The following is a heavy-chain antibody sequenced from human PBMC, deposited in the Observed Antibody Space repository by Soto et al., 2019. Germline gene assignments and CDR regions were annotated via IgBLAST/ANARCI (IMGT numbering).Heavy chain of an antibody. CDR2: IKSKIDGGTT. CDR1: GFTVSSAW. Sequence: GGSLRLSCAVSGFTVSSAWMSWVRQAPGKGLEWVGRIKSKIDGGTTDYAAPVKGRFAISRDDSENELYLQINSLKTEDTAVYYCTTVIAPAGTLIPYLGQGTLVTVYS. J-gene: IGHJ4*02. CDR3: TTVIAPAGTLIPY. D-gene: IGHD6-13*01. V-gene: IGHV3-15*01.